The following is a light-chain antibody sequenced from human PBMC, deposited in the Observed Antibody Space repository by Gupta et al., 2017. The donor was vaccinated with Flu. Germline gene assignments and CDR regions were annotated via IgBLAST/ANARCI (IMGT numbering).Light chain of an antibody. CDR2: SAS. J-gene: IGKJ1*01. CDR1: ETINTY. CDR3: QQYGSSPET. Sequence: EIVLTQSPGTLSLSPGDRASLSCRATETINTYVAWYQQRPGRAPRLLIHSASSRDTGVPDRFSGSGSGTDFTLSISRLEPEDFAVYFCQQYGSSPETFGQGTQVEIK. V-gene: IGKV3-20*01.